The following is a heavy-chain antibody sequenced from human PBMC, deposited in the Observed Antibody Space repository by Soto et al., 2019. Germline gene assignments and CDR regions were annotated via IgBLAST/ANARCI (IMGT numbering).Heavy chain of an antibody. CDR3: ARDGGSGAEPYNWFDP. CDR1: GFTFSSYA. V-gene: IGHV3-30-3*01. CDR2: ISYDGSNK. J-gene: IGHJ5*02. Sequence: QVQLVESGGGVVQPGRSLRLSCAASGFTFSSYAMHWVRQAPGKGLEWVAVISYDGSNKYYADSVKGRFTISRDNSKNALYLQMNSLRAEDTAVYYCARDGGSGAEPYNWFDPWGQGTLVTVSS. D-gene: IGHD3-10*01.